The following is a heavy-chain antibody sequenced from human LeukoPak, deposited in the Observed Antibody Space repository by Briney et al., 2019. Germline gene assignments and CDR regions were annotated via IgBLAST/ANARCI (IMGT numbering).Heavy chain of an antibody. CDR1: GFTFSDYY. Sequence: GGSLRLSCAASGFTFSDYYMSWIRQAPGKGLEWASYISSSGSTIYYADSVKGRFTISRDNAKNSLYLQMNSLRAEDTAVYYCAKGTRGVVVPAALDYWGQGTLVTVSS. CDR2: ISSSGSTI. CDR3: AKGTRGVVVPAALDY. D-gene: IGHD2-2*01. V-gene: IGHV3-11*01. J-gene: IGHJ4*02.